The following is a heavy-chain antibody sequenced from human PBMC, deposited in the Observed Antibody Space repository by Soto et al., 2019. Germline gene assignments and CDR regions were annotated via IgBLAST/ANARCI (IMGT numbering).Heavy chain of an antibody. CDR1: GFTFSGSA. D-gene: IGHD2-15*01. V-gene: IGHV3-73*01. CDR3: APWVVVAAGDYYGMDV. CDR2: IRSKANSYAT. Sequence: GGSLRLSCAASGFTFSGSAMHWVRQASGKGLEWVGRIRSKANSYATAYAASVKGRFTISRDDSKNMAYLQMNSLKTEDTAVYYCAPWVVVAAGDYYGMDVWGQGTTVTVSS. J-gene: IGHJ6*02.